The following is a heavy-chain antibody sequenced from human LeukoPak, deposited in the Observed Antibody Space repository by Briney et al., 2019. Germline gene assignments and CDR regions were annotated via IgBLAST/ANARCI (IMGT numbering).Heavy chain of an antibody. CDR3: ARAVTATGDFDY. V-gene: IGHV3-21*01. D-gene: IGHD6-13*01. Sequence: GGSLRLSCAASGFAFSSYTMNWVRRAPGKGLEWVSSISGSSTYIYYADSVKGRVTISRENAKNSLYLQMNSLRAEDTAVYYCARAVTATGDFDYWGQGTLVTVSS. CDR1: GFAFSSYT. CDR2: ISGSSTYI. J-gene: IGHJ4*02.